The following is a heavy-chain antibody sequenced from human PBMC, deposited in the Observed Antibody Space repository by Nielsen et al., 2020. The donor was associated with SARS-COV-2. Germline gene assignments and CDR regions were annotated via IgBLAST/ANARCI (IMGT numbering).Heavy chain of an antibody. CDR1: GDSISSYY. J-gene: IGHJ4*02. CDR2: IYFNGSP. CDR3: ASGRYYYGSGSFYRYDH. Sequence: SETLSLTCTVSGDSISSYYWSWIRQPPGKGLEWIGYIYFNGSPNYNPSLKSRVTISLDTSRNQFSLKLTSVTAADTAVYYCASGRYYYGSGSFYRYDHWGQGTLVTVSS. V-gene: IGHV4-59*08. D-gene: IGHD3-10*01.